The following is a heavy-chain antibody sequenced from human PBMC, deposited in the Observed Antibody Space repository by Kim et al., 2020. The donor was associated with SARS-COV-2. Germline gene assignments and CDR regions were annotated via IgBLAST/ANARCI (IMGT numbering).Heavy chain of an antibody. V-gene: IGHV4-31*02. Sequence: SGTAYYTPSLKSRVTMSVDTSKTQFSLKLTSGTAADTAVYYCARKDYGLDVWGQGTTVTVSS. CDR3: ARKDYGLDV. J-gene: IGHJ6*02. CDR2: SGTA.